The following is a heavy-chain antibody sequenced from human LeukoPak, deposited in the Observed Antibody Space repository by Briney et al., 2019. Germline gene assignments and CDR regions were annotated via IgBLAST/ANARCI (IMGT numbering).Heavy chain of an antibody. Sequence: GGSLRLSCAASGFTFSSYGMHWVRQAPGKGLEWVAVISYDGSNKYYADSVKGRFTISRDNSKNTLYLQMNSLRAEDTAVYYCAKALMVRGVNDYWGQGTLVTVSS. CDR3: AKALMVRGVNDY. V-gene: IGHV3-30*18. CDR2: ISYDGSNK. J-gene: IGHJ4*02. CDR1: GFTFSSYG. D-gene: IGHD3-10*01.